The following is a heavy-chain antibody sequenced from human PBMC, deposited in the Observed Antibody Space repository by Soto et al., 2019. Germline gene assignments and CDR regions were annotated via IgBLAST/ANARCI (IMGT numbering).Heavy chain of an antibody. D-gene: IGHD5-12*01. J-gene: IGHJ4*02. CDR3: AKDHIVATIQISPFDY. Sequence: GGSLRLSCAASGFTFSSYAMSWVRQAPGKGLEWVSAISGSGGSTYYADSVKGRFTISRDNSKNTLYLQMNSLRAEDTAVYYCAKDHIVATIQISPFDYWGQGTLVTVSS. CDR2: ISGSGGST. V-gene: IGHV3-23*01. CDR1: GFTFSSYA.